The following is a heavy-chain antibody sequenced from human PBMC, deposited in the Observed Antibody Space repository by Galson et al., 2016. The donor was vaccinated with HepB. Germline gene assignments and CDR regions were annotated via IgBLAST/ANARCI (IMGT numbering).Heavy chain of an antibody. V-gene: IGHV5-10-1*01. D-gene: IGHD3-22*01. CDR1: GYTFTNYW. Sequence: QSGAEVKKPGGSLRISCKASGYTFTNYWISWVRQMPGKGLEWMGRLDPSDSHTHYTPSFQGHVTISADKSIRTAYLQWSSLKASDTAIYYCARYDSSVDVGDFWGQGTLVTVSS. CDR3: ARYDSSVDVGDF. J-gene: IGHJ4*02. CDR2: LDPSDSHT.